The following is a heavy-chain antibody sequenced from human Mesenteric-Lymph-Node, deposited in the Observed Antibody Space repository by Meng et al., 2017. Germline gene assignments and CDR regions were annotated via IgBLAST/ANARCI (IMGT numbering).Heavy chain of an antibody. Sequence: ASVKVSCKASGYTFTGCYVHWVRQAPGQGLEWMGRISTNSGGTNYAQKFQGRVTMTRDTSISTAYMELSRLRSDDTAVYYCARDFKVVTAIPLPQYWGQGTLVTVSS. CDR2: ISTNSGGT. V-gene: IGHV1-2*06. CDR1: GYTFTGCY. D-gene: IGHD2-21*02. J-gene: IGHJ4*02. CDR3: ARDFKVVTAIPLPQY.